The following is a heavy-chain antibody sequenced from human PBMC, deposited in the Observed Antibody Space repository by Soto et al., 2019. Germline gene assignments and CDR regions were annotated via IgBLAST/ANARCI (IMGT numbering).Heavy chain of an antibody. J-gene: IGHJ4*02. D-gene: IGHD3-10*01. Sequence: VQLLESGGGLVQPGGSLRLSCEASGFTFSSNAMTWVRQAPGKGLEWVSAISDSGGSTYYADSVAGRFTISRDNSRHTLYLQMNSLRDEDTAIYYCAKALGRDFSDFDSWGQGTQVTVSS. CDR1: GFTFSSNA. CDR3: AKALGRDFSDFDS. CDR2: ISDSGGST. V-gene: IGHV3-23*01.